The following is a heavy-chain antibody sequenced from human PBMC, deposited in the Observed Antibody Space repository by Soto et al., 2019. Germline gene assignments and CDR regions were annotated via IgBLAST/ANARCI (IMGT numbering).Heavy chain of an antibody. V-gene: IGHV4-59*01. J-gene: IGHJ4*02. CDR3: AGQYYSGGSGYFGY. D-gene: IGHD2-15*01. Sequence: QVQLQESGPGLVKPSETLSLTCTVSGGSISSYYWSWIRQPPGKGLEWIGYIYYSGSTNYNPSLKSRVTISVDTSKNQFSLKLSSVTAADTAVYYCAGQYYSGGSGYFGYWGQGTLVTVSS. CDR2: IYYSGST. CDR1: GGSISSYY.